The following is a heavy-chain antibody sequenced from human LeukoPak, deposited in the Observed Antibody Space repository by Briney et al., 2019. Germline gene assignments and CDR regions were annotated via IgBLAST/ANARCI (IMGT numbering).Heavy chain of an antibody. Sequence: SETLSLXCAVYGGSFSGYYWSWIRQPPGKGLEWIGEINHSGSTNYNPSLKSRVTISVDTSKSQFSLKLSSVTAADTAVYYCARGRIAARSFVDYWGQGTLVTVSS. CDR1: GGSFSGYY. V-gene: IGHV4-34*01. CDR3: ARGRIAARSFVDY. D-gene: IGHD6-6*01. CDR2: INHSGST. J-gene: IGHJ4*02.